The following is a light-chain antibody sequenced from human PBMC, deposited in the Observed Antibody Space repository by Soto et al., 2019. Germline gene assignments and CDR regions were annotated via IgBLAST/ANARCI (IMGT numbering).Light chain of an antibody. J-gene: IGKJ1*01. V-gene: IGKV3-20*01. Sequence: EIVLTQSPGTLSLSPGKRATISCRASQSVSSNYLAWYRQKPGQAPRLLIYAASNRARGIPDRFGGSGSGTYFTLPGGRLEPEDFAVYYWQQYGSAPWTFGQGTKVEI. CDR1: QSVSSNY. CDR3: QQYGSAPWT. CDR2: AAS.